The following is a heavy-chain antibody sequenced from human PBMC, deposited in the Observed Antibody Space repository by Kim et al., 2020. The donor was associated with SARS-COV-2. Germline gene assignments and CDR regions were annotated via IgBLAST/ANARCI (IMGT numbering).Heavy chain of an antibody. V-gene: IGHV3-73*01. CDR2: IRNKGNNYAT. CDR1: GFTFSGSA. CDR3: TRQGPPGVYAYVY. Sequence: GGSLRLSCAASGFTFSGSAMHWVRQASGKGLEWVGRIRNKGNNYATEYAESVKGRFTISRDESKNTAYLQMTSLKTEDTAVYYCTRQGPPGVYAYVYWGQGTLVTVSS. J-gene: IGHJ4*02. D-gene: IGHD6-6*01.